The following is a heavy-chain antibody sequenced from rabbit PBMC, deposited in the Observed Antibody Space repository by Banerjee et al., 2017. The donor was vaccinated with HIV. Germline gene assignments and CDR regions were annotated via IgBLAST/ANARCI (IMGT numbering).Heavy chain of an antibody. V-gene: IGHV1S43*01. Sequence: QSLEESGGDLVKPGASLTLTCTASGFSFSSNYYMCWVRQAPGKGLEWIACIYTDSDGTWYASWVNGRFTITRSTSLNTVTLQMTSLTAADTATYFCARGDTGSRHSPFNLWGPGTLVTVS. D-gene: IGHD1-1*01. CDR1: GFSFSSNYY. CDR2: IYTDSDGT. J-gene: IGHJ4*01. CDR3: ARGDTGSRHSPFNL.